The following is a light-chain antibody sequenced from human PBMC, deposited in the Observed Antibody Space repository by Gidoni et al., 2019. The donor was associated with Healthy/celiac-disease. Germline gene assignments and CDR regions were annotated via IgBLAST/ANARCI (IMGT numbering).Light chain of an antibody. CDR3: QQYYSTPWT. V-gene: IGKV4-1*01. Sequence: DIVMTQSPASLAASLGERATINCKSSRSVLYSSNNKNYLAWYQQKPGQPPKLLIYWASTRESGVPDRFSGSGSGTDFTLTISSLQAEDVAVYYCQQYYSTPWTFGQGTKVEIK. J-gene: IGKJ1*01. CDR2: WAS. CDR1: RSVLYSSNNKNY.